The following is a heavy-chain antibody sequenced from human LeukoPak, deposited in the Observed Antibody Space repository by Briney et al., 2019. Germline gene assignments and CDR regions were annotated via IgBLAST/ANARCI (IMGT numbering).Heavy chain of an antibody. D-gene: IGHD6-6*01. CDR2: IYYSGRP. CDR1: GGSISSYY. J-gene: IGHJ4*02. Sequence: SETLSFTCTVSGGSISSYYWSWLRQPPGKRLEWHGYIYYSGRPNYNPSLNSRATISLDTSKNQFSLKLSSVTAADPAVHYLARLVRFSSDYFYYWGQGTLVTVSS. CDR3: ARLVRFSSDYFYY. V-gene: IGHV4-59*01.